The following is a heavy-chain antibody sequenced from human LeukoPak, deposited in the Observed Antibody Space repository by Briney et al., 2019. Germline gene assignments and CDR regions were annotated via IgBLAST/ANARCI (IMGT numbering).Heavy chain of an antibody. CDR3: ARKISPGGYFDY. CDR1: GGSFSSSSYY. D-gene: IGHD1-1*01. J-gene: IGHJ4*02. V-gene: IGHV4-39*07. CDR2: FYYSGTT. Sequence: SSETLSLTCTVSGGSFSSSSYYWDWIRQPPGKGLEWIGSFYYSGTTYYNPSLKSRVTISSDTSNTRFSLNLSSVTAADTAVYYCARKISPGGYFDYWGQGTLVTVSS.